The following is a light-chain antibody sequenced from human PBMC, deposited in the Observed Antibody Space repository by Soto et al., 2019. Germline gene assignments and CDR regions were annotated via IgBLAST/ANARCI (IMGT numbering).Light chain of an antibody. CDR3: QQYNSYWT. CDR1: QNIRSR. Sequence: DFQMTHSPSTLSASVGDRVTITCRASQNIRSRLAWFQQKPGKAPKLLIYDASSLESGVPQRFSGSGSGTEFTLTISSLQTDDFSPYYCQQYNSYWTFGQGTKVEIX. J-gene: IGKJ1*01. V-gene: IGKV1-5*01. CDR2: DAS.